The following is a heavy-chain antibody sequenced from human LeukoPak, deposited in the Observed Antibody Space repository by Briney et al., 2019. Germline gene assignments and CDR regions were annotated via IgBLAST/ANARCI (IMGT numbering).Heavy chain of an antibody. J-gene: IGHJ5*02. D-gene: IGHD3-22*01. CDR1: GYTFTNYG. CDR2: INPNSGGT. Sequence: AASVKVSCKTSGYTFTNYGISWVRQAPGQGLEWMGWINPNSGGTDYAQKFQGRVTMTRDTSISTAYMEVSRLRSDDTAVYYCARDYYDSSGYSRFDPWGQGTLVTVSS. V-gene: IGHV1-2*02. CDR3: ARDYYDSSGYSRFDP.